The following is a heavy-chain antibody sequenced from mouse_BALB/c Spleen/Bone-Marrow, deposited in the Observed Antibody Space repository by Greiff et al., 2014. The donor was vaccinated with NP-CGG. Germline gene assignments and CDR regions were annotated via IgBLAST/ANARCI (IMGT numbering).Heavy chain of an antibody. CDR3: AKHRLTYYAMDY. CDR1: GFSLTDYG. V-gene: IGHV2-6-5*01. D-gene: IGHD1-3*01. Sequence: QVQLKESGPGLVAPSQSLSITCTVSGFSLTDYGVSWIRQPPGKGLEWLGVIWGGGSTCYNSVLKSRLSISKDNSKSQVFLKMNSLQTGDTAMYYCAKHRLTYYAMDYWGQGTSVTVSS. J-gene: IGHJ4*01. CDR2: IWGGGST.